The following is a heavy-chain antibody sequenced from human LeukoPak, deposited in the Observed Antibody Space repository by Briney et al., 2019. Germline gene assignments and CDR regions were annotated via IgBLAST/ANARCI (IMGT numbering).Heavy chain of an antibody. Sequence: GGSLRLSCEASGLTFKSYAMAWVRQAPGKGLEWVSVISGSGSNTDSADSVKGRFTISRDNSKSTLYLQMDSLRPEDTAVYYCAKGVGTSTTGELPYYFDYWGQGTLVAVSS. CDR1: GLTFKSYA. CDR2: ISGSGSNT. J-gene: IGHJ4*02. V-gene: IGHV3-23*01. D-gene: IGHD3-10*01. CDR3: AKGVGTSTTGELPYYFDY.